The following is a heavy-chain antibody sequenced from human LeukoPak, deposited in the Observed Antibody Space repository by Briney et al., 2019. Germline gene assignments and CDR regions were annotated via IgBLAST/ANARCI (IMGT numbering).Heavy chain of an antibody. CDR1: GGSISSSSYY. J-gene: IGHJ4*02. CDR3: ARQGQQLRPFDY. D-gene: IGHD6-13*01. V-gene: IGHV4-39*01. CDR2: IYYSGST. Sequence: SETLSLTCTVSGGSISSSSYYWGWIRQPPGKGLEWIGSIYYSGSTYYNPPLKSRVTISVDTSKNQFSLKLSSVTAADTAVYYCARQGQQLRPFDYWGQGTLVTVSS.